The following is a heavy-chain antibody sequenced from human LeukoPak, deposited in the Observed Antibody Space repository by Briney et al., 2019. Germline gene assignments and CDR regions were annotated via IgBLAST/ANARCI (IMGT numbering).Heavy chain of an antibody. CDR3: ARDYTGCFP. CDR1: GFTFSSYW. CDR2: IKTDGSEK. D-gene: IGHD3-9*01. V-gene: IGHV3-7*03. J-gene: IGHJ5*02. Sequence: GGSLRLSCEASGFTFSSYWMSWVRQAPGKGLEWVANIKTDGSEKYYVDSVKGRFTISRDNAKNSLYLQMNSLRAEDTAVYYCARDYTGCFPWGQGTLVIVSS.